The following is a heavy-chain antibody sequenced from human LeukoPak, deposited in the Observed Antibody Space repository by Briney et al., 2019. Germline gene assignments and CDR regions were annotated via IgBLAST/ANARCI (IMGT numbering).Heavy chain of an antibody. V-gene: IGHV4-38-2*02. CDR1: GYSISSGYY. CDR2: IYHSGST. CDR3: ARAYYYGSGSPPPFDI. J-gene: IGHJ3*02. D-gene: IGHD3-10*01. Sequence: PSETLSLTCTVSGYSISSGYYWGWIRQPPGKGLEWIGSIYHSGSTYYNPSLKSRVTISVDTSKNQFSLKLSSVTAADTAVYYCARAYYYGSGSPPPFDIWGQGTMVTVSS.